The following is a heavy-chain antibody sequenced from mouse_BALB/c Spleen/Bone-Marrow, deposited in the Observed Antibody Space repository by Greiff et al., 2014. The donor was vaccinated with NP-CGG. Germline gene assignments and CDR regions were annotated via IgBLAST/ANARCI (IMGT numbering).Heavy chain of an antibody. CDR1: GYTFTRYT. Sequence: QVQLQQSGAELARPGASVKMSCQASGYTFTRYTMHWEKQRPGQGLEWIGYINPSSAYTNYNQKFKYKATLTADKSSSTAYMQLSSLTSEDSAVYYCTIRYYAMDYWGQGTSVTVSA. D-gene: IGHD1-1*01. CDR3: TIRYYAMDY. J-gene: IGHJ4*01. CDR2: INPSSAYT. V-gene: IGHV1-4*01.